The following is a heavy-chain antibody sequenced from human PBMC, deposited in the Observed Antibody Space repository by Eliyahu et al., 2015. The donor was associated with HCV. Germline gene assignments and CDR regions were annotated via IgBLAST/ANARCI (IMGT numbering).Heavy chain of an antibody. Sequence: VQLEQSGGEVKKPGESLKISCRGSGYRFGXYWIGWVRQMPGXGLEWVGIIYPGGPDXXYXPTFQGXVTMSVDKSINTVYLELRSLKXSDTXMYYCXRPLFYGSGPHWGQGTRVTVSS. CDR2: IYPGGPDX. CDR3: XRPLFYGSGPH. V-gene: IGHV5-51*01. J-gene: IGHJ4*02. D-gene: IGHD3-10*01. CDR1: GYRFGXYW.